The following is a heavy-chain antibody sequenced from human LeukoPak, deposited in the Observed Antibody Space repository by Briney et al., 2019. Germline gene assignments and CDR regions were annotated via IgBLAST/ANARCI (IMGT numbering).Heavy chain of an antibody. Sequence: GESLKISCKGSGYSFSSYWIGWVGQMPGKGLDWMGIIYPGDSDIRYSPSFQGQVTISADKSISTAYLQWTSLKASDTAIYYCARQPLVRDCGGDCEFDYWGQGTRVSVSS. V-gene: IGHV5-51*01. CDR1: GYSFSSYW. D-gene: IGHD2-21*02. CDR2: IYPGDSDI. J-gene: IGHJ4*02. CDR3: ARQPLVRDCGGDCEFDY.